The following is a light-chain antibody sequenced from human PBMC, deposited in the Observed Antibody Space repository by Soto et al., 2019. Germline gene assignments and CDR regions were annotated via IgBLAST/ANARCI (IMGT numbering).Light chain of an antibody. Sequence: EIVMTQSPVTLSVFPWERATLSCRASQSVGATVAWYHQRPGQAPRRLISGASTRATGVPARVSASGSGTAFTLTITSLQSDDFGVYYCQQYADWPTTFGQGTRVEIK. CDR2: GAS. CDR3: QQYADWPTT. V-gene: IGKV3-15*01. CDR1: QSVGAT. J-gene: IGKJ1*01.